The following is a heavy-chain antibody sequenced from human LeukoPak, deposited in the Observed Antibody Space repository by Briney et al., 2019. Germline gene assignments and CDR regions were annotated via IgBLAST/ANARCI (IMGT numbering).Heavy chain of an antibody. D-gene: IGHD2-21*02. V-gene: IGHV4-4*07. J-gene: IGHJ3*02. Sequence: SETLSLTCIVSGGSISSYSWSWIRQPAGKGLEWIGHMYTSGITNYNPSLKSRVTMSVDMSKKQFSLKLSSVTAADTAVYYCASRDANTAAAFDIWGQGTMLTVSS. CDR3: ASRDANTAAAFDI. CDR2: MYTSGIT. CDR1: GGSISSYS.